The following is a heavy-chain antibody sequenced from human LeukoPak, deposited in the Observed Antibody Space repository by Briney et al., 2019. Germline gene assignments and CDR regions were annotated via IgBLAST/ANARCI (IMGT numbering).Heavy chain of an antibody. CDR1: GFTFSRHG. CDR2: ISYDGSNK. V-gene: IGHV3-30*18. CDR3: AKGGPWFDP. J-gene: IGHJ5*02. D-gene: IGHD3-10*01. Sequence: PGGSLRLSCAASGFTFSRHGMHWVRQAPGKGLEWVAVISYDGSNKHYADSVKGRFTISRDNSKNTLSPQMKSLRVEDTAVYYCAKGGPWFDPWGQGTLVTVSS.